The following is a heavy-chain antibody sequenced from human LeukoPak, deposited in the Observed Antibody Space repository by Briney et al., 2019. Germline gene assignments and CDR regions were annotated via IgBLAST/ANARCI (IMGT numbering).Heavy chain of an antibody. J-gene: IGHJ3*02. V-gene: IGHV3-30*18. CDR1: GFTFSSYG. CDR2: ISYDGSNK. D-gene: IGHD3-22*01. Sequence: PGRSLRLSCAASGFTFSSYGMHWVRQAPGKGLEWVAVISYDGSNKYYADSVKGRFTISRDNSKNTLYLQMNSLRAEDTAVYYCAKDHKRDGSSGYYRLDAFDIWGQGTMVTVSS. CDR3: AKDHKRDGSSGYYRLDAFDI.